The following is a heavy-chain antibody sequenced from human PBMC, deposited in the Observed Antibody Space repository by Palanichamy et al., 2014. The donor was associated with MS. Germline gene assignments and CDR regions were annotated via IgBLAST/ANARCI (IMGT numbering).Heavy chain of an antibody. Sequence: EVQLVVSGGGLVQPGGSLRLSCAASGFTFSTYWMDWVRQAPGKGLEWVVNIKQDGSEKYYVDSVKGRFTISRDNAKNSLYLQMNSLRAEDTAVYYCARSGVFGDYFDFWGQGTLVTVSS. J-gene: IGHJ4*02. D-gene: IGHD3-10*01. CDR2: IKQDGSEK. CDR1: GFTFSTYW. CDR3: ARSGVFGDYFDF. V-gene: IGHV3-7*03.